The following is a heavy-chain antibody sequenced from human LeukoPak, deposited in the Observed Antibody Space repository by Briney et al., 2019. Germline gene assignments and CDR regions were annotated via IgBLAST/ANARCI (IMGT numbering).Heavy chain of an antibody. J-gene: IGHJ5*02. CDR2: IYHSGST. CDR3: AREPFGAAPDL. CDR1: GYSISSGYY. D-gene: IGHD3-10*01. V-gene: IGHV4-38-2*02. Sequence: SETLSLTCTVSGYSISSGYYWGWIRQPPGKGLEWIGSIYHSGSTYYNPSLKSRVTISVDTSKNQFSLKLSSVTAADTAVYYCAREPFGAAPDLWGQGTLVTVSS.